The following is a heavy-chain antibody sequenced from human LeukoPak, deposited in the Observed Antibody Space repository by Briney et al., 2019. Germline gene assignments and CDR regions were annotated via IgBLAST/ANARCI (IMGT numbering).Heavy chain of an antibody. CDR3: ATSLQAVVDY. Sequence: GGSLRLSCAASGFTFSSYAMSWVRQAPGKGLEWVSVISGSGGSTYYADSVKGRFTISRDNSKNTLYLQMNSLRAEDTAVYYCATSLQAVVDYWGQGTLVTVSS. V-gene: IGHV3-23*01. CDR2: ISGSGGST. J-gene: IGHJ4*02. CDR1: GFTFSSYA.